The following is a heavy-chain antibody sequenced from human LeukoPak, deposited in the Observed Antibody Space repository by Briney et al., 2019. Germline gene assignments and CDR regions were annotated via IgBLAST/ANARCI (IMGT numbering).Heavy chain of an antibody. D-gene: IGHD6-6*01. Sequence: ASVKVSCKASGYTFTGYYMHWVRQAPGQGLEWMGWINPNSGGTNYAQRFQGRVTMTRDTSISTAYMELSRLRSDDTAVYYCARDLPSPAARPGGDAFDIWGQGTMVTVSS. V-gene: IGHV1-2*02. CDR1: GYTFTGYY. J-gene: IGHJ3*02. CDR2: INPNSGGT. CDR3: ARDLPSPAARPGGDAFDI.